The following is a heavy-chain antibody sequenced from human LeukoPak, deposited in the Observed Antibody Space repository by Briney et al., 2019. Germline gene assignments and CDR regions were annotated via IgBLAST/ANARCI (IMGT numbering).Heavy chain of an antibody. V-gene: IGHV3-21*01. CDR2: ISSSSSYI. Sequence: GGSLRLFCAASGFTFSSHSMNGVRQAPGKGLEWVSSISSSSSYIYYADSVKGRFTISRDNAKNSLYLQMNSLRAEDTAVYYCARLHTPNWLLVWGQGTLVTVSS. CDR3: ARLHTPNWLLV. CDR1: GFTFSSHS. J-gene: IGHJ4*02. D-gene: IGHD7-27*01.